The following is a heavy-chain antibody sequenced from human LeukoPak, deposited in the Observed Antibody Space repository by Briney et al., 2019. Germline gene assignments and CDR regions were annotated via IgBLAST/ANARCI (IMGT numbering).Heavy chain of an antibody. D-gene: IGHD3-22*01. CDR2: IYYSGST. J-gene: IGHJ4*02. CDR1: GGSISSYY. Sequence: PSETLSLTCTVSGGSISSYYWSWIRQPPGKGLEWIGYIYYSGSTNYNPSLKSRVTISVDTSKNQFSLKLSSVTAADTAVYYCARHRGYYYDSSGYYSLDYWGQGTLVTVSS. CDR3: ARHRGYYYDSSGYYSLDY. V-gene: IGHV4-59*08.